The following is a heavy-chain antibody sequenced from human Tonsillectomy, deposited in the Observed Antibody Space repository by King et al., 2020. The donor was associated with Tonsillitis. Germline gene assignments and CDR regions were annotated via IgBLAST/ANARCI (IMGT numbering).Heavy chain of an antibody. CDR1: GGSIISGDDY. CDR3: ARDARYCSGGTCYSVWDY. CDR2: IYYSGYT. V-gene: IGHV4-30-4*01. Sequence: VQLQESGPGLLKPSQTLSLTCTVSGGSIISGDDYWSWIRQPPGKGLEWIGYIYYSGYTYYNPSLTSLKSRVSISVDTSKNQFSLKLTSVTAADTAVYYCARDARYCSGGTCYSVWDYWGQGTLVTVSS. J-gene: IGHJ4*02. D-gene: IGHD2-15*01.